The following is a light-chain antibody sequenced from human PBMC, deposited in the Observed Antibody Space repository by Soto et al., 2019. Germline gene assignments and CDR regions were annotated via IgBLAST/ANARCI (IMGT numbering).Light chain of an antibody. V-gene: IGKV1-6*01. CDR2: AAS. CDR3: LQDYSYPYT. CDR1: QSISEY. J-gene: IGKJ5*01. Sequence: IQMTQSPSSLSASVGDTFTFTCLASQSISEYLNWYQQKPGKAPRLLIYAASNLDNGVPSRFSGSGSGTDFTLTISSLQPEDFATYYCLQDYSYPYTFGQGTRLEI.